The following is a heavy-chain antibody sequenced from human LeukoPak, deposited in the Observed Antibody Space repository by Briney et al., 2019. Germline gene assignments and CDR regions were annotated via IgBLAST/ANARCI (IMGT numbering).Heavy chain of an antibody. CDR1: GFTFSSNW. V-gene: IGHV3-74*01. Sequence: GGSLRLSCAASGFTFSSNWMHWVRQAPGKGLVWVSRINSYGTSTYYADSVKGRFTISRDNAKSTLYLQMNSLRAEDTAVYYCAKALYYYYYMDVWGKGTTVTVSS. CDR3: AKALYYYYYMDV. CDR2: INSYGTST. J-gene: IGHJ6*03.